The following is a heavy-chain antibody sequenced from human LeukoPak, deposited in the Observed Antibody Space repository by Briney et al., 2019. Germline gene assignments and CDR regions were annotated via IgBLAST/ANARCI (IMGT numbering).Heavy chain of an antibody. CDR1: GGSFSGYY. V-gene: IGHV4-34*01. J-gene: IGHJ4*02. D-gene: IGHD3-22*01. Sequence: SETLSLTCAVYGGSFSGYYWSWIRQPPGKELEWIGEINHSGSTNYNPSLKSRVTISVDTSKNQFSLKLTSVTAADTAVYYCAREGLRFYYDRSGYPPAYWGQGTLVTVSS. CDR2: INHSGST. CDR3: AREGLRFYYDRSGYPPAY.